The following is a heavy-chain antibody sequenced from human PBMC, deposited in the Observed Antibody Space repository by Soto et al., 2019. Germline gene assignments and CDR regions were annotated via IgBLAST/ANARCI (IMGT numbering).Heavy chain of an antibody. CDR3: AKVGTYSNSNRFDP. J-gene: IGHJ5*02. Sequence: RLSCAASGFTFSNYAMSWVRQAPGKGLEWVSCISSTGGNTYHADSVKGRFTVSRDNSKNTLYLQMNSLRAEDTAVYYCAKVGTYSNSNRFDPWGQGTLVTVSS. CDR2: ISSTGGNT. V-gene: IGHV3-23*01. D-gene: IGHD6-13*01. CDR1: GFTFSNYA.